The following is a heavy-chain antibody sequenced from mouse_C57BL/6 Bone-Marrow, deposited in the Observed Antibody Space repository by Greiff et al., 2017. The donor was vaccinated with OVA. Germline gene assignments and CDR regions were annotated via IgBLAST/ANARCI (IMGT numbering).Heavy chain of an antibody. D-gene: IGHD1-1*01. CDR1: GFSLTSYA. J-gene: IGHJ1*03. CDR2: IWTGGGT. Sequence: VKLMESGPGLVAPSQSLSITCTVSGFSLTSYAISWVRQPPGKGLEWLGVIWTGGGTNYNSALKSRLSISKDNSKSQVFLKMNSLQTDDTARYYCARVIYYYGTWYFDVWGTGTTVTVSS. CDR3: ARVIYYYGTWYFDV. V-gene: IGHV2-9-1*01.